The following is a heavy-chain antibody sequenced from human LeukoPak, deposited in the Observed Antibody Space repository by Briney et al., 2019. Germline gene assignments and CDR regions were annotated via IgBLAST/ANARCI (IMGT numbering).Heavy chain of an antibody. D-gene: IGHD4-11*01. CDR1: GFTVSSNY. CDR3: ARAGQYYFDY. J-gene: IGHJ4*02. Sequence: PGGSLRPSCAASGFTVSSNYMSWVRQAPGKGLEWVSVIYSGGSTYYADSVKGRFIISRDNSKNTLYLQMNSLRAEDTAVYYCARAGQYYFDYWGQGTLVTVSS. V-gene: IGHV3-53*01. CDR2: IYSGGST.